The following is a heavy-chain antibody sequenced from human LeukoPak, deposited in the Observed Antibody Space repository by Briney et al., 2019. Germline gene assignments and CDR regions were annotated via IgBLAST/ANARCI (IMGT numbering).Heavy chain of an antibody. D-gene: IGHD3-3*01. J-gene: IGHJ5*02. CDR2: VSTSSSYI. Sequence: GGSLRLSCAASGFTFSRNNMNWVRQAPGKGLEWVSSVSTSSSYIYYADSVKGRFTISRDNAKNTLYLQMNSLRAEDTAVYYCAREGSGYDNWFDPWGQGTLVTVSS. V-gene: IGHV3-21*01. CDR3: AREGSGYDNWFDP. CDR1: GFTFSRNN.